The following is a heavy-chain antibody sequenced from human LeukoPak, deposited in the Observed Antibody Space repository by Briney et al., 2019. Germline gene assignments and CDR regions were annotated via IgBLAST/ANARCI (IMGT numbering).Heavy chain of an antibody. CDR3: ARDLSYYDSSALGY. V-gene: IGHV3-11*01. CDR1: GFTFSDYY. J-gene: IGHJ4*02. D-gene: IGHD3-22*01. CDR2: ISSSGSTI. Sequence: PGGSLRLSCADSGFTFSDYYMSWIRHAPGNGLEWVSYISSSGSTIYYADSVKGRFTISRDNAKNSLYLQMNSLRAEDTAVYYCARDLSYYDSSALGYWGQGTLVTVYS.